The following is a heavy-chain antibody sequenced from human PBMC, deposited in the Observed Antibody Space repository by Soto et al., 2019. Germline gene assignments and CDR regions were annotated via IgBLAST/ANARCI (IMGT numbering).Heavy chain of an antibody. CDR1: GFTFSSYA. V-gene: IGHV3-64D*06. CDR3: VKTLQYSYGLPH. D-gene: IGHD5-18*01. J-gene: IGHJ4*02. Sequence: PGGSLRLSCSDSGFTFSSYAMQWVRQAPGKGLEYVSAISTNGGSTHYADSVRGRFTISRDNSKNTLYLQMSSLRAEDTAVYYCVKTLQYSYGLPHWGQGTLVTVSS. CDR2: ISTNGGST.